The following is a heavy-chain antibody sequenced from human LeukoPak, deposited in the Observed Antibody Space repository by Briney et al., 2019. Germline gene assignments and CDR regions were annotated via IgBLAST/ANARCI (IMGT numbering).Heavy chain of an antibody. D-gene: IGHD3-22*01. J-gene: IGHJ3*02. CDR1: GFTFSSYA. V-gene: IGHV3-23*01. Sequence: PGGSLRLSCAASGFTFSSYAMSWVRQAPGKGLEWVSAISGSGGSTYYADSVKGRFTISRDNSKNTLYLQMNSLRAEDTAVYYCAKVEIGDSSGYSASDIWGQGTMVTVSS. CDR2: ISGSGGST. CDR3: AKVEIGDSSGYSASDI.